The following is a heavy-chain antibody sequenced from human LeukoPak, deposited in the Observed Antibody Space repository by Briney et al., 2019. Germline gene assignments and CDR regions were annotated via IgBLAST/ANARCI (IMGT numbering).Heavy chain of an antibody. D-gene: IGHD3-10*01. CDR2: IYYSGST. CDR3: ARRRSMVRGVPHNWFDP. CDR1: GGSISSYY. V-gene: IGHV4-59*08. Sequence: SETLSLTCTDSGGSISSYYWSWIRQPPGKGLEWIGYIYYSGSTNYNPSLKSRVTISVDTSKNQFSLKLSSVTAADTAVYYCARRRSMVRGVPHNWFDPWGQGTLVTVSS. J-gene: IGHJ5*02.